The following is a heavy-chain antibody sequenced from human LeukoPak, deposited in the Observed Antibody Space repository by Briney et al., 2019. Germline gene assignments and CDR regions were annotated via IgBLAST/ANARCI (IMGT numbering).Heavy chain of an antibody. CDR1: GFTFSSYA. CDR2: ISGSGGST. Sequence: GGSLRLSXAASGFTFSSYAMSWVRQAPGKGLEWVSAISGSGGSTYYADSVKGRFTISRDNSKNTLYLQMNSLRAEDTAVYYCAKSGRVCSSTSCSGSWNYWGEGTLVTVSS. V-gene: IGHV3-23*01. D-gene: IGHD2-2*01. J-gene: IGHJ4*02. CDR3: AKSGRVCSSTSCSGSWNY.